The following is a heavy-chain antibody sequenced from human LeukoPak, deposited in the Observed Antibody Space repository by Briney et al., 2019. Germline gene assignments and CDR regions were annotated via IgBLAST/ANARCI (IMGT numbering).Heavy chain of an antibody. CDR1: GYTCTSYG. D-gene: IGHD3-22*01. CDR2: ISAYNGNT. Sequence: GASVKVSCKASGYTCTSYGISWVRQATGQGLEWMGWISAYNGNTNYAQKLQGRVTMTTDTYTSTAYMELRSLRSDDTAVYYCAREIVDSSGYYPGDPWGQGTLVTVSS. J-gene: IGHJ5*02. CDR3: AREIVDSSGYYPGDP. V-gene: IGHV1-18*01.